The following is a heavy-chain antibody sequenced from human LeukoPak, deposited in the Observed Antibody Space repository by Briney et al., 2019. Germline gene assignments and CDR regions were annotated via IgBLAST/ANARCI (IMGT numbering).Heavy chain of an antibody. J-gene: IGHJ6*02. V-gene: IGHV4-39*07. CDR2: INHSGST. Sequence: SETLSPTCTVSGGSISSSSYYWSWIRQPPGKGLEWIGEINHSGSTNYNPSLKSRVTISVDTSKNQFSLKLSSVTAADTAVYYCARGPYYYYGMDVWGQGTTVTVSS. CDR1: GGSISSSSYY. CDR3: ARGPYYYYGMDV.